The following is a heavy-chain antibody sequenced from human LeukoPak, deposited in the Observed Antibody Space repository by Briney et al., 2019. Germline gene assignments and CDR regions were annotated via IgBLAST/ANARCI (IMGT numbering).Heavy chain of an antibody. J-gene: IGHJ5*02. D-gene: IGHD2-2*01. V-gene: IGHV1-69*13. CDR3: ARDHCSSTSCYYLTDPPFDP. Sequence: SVKVSCKASGYTFTSYDINWVRQATGQGLEWMGGIIPIFGTANYAQKFQGRVTITADESTSTAYMELSSLRSEDTAVYYCARDHCSSTSCYYLTDPPFDPWGQGTLVTVSS. CDR2: IIPIFGTA. CDR1: GYTFTSYD.